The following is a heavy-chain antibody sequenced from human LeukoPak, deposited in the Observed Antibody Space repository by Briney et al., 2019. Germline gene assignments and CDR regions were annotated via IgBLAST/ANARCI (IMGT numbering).Heavy chain of an antibody. D-gene: IGHD1-14*01. V-gene: IGHV3-30*04. J-gene: IGHJ4*02. CDR3: TLTTFGVVYYFDY. CDR1: GFTFSSYA. CDR2: ISYDGINQ. Sequence: PGGSLRLSCATSGFTFSSYAMHWVRQAPGKGLDWVALISYDGINQYYADSVKGRFIISRDNSKNTLYLQLNSLRLEDTAVYYCTLTTFGVVYYFDYWGQGTLVTVSS.